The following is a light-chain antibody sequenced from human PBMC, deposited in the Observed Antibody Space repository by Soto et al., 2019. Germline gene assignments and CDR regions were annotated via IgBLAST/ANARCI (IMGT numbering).Light chain of an antibody. Sequence: QSVMTQPPSVSAAPGQTVTISCSGSSSNIGGNSVSWYHQLPGTAPKLLIYDDNKRPSGIPDQFSASKSGTSATLVITGLLTGDEAEYYCGSWDSSRSAYVFGTGTKVTVL. CDR1: SSNIGGNS. CDR3: GSWDSSRSAYV. CDR2: DDN. V-gene: IGLV1-51*01. J-gene: IGLJ1*01.